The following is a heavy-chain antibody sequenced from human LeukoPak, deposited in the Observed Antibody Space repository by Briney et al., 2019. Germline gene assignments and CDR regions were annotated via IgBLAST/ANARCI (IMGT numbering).Heavy chain of an antibody. CDR3: AKNSPAWSVAGTCFDY. D-gene: IGHD6-19*01. CDR2: ISGSGGST. Sequence: GGSLRLSCAASGFTFSSYAMSWVRQAPGKGLEWVSAISGSGGSTYYADSVKGRFTISRDNSKNTLYLQMNSLRAEDTAVYYCAKNSPAWSVAGTCFDYWGQGTLVTVSS. V-gene: IGHV3-23*01. CDR1: GFTFSSYA. J-gene: IGHJ4*02.